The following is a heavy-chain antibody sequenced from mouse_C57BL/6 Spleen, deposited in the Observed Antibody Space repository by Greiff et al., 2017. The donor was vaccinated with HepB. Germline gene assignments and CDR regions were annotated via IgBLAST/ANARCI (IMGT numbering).Heavy chain of an antibody. CDR1: GFSLTSYG. D-gene: IGHD1-1*01. J-gene: IGHJ4*01. Sequence: VKLMESGPGLVQPSQSLSITCTVSGFSLTSYGVHWVRQSPGKGLEWLGVIWRGGSTDYNAAFMSRLSITKDNSKSQVFFKMNSLQADDTAIYYCAIPYYYGSSYEAMDYWGQGTSVTVSS. CDR2: IWRGGST. V-gene: IGHV2-5*01. CDR3: AIPYYYGSSYEAMDY.